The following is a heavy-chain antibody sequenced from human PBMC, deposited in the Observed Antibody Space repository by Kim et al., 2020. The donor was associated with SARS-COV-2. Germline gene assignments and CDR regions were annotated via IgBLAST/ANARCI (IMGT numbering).Heavy chain of an antibody. D-gene: IGHD3-22*01. CDR1: GFTFSSYS. J-gene: IGHJ6*02. CDR3: ARDENYYDSSGYYDNYGMDV. Sequence: GGSLRLSCAASGFTFSSYSMNWVRQAPGKGLEWVSSISSSSSYIYYADSVKGRFTISRDNAKNSLYLQMNSLRAEDTAVYYWARDENYYDSSGYYDNYGMDVWGQGTTVTVSS. V-gene: IGHV3-21*01. CDR2: ISSSSSYI.